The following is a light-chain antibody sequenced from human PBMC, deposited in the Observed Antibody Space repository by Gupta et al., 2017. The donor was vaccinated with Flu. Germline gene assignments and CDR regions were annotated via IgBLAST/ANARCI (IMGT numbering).Light chain of an antibody. J-gene: IGKJ2*01. CDR3: QHYSASPYT. CDR2: LAS. Sequence: DIHMTQSPSTLSASIGDRVTITCRASQSITSYLAWYHQKPGKAPKLLIYLASALENGVPSRFSGSGFGTDFTLTINGLQSDDFGTYYCQHYSASPYTFGPGTKVEIK. V-gene: IGKV1-5*03. CDR1: QSITSY.